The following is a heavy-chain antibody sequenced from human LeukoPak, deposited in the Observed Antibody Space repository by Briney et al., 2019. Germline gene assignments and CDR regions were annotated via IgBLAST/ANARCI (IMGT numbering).Heavy chain of an antibody. D-gene: IGHD2-15*01. V-gene: IGHV4-59*01. J-gene: IGHJ4*02. CDR1: GGFISGYY. Sequence: SETLSLTCTVSGGFISGYYWSWIRQPPGKGLEWIGYIHYSGSTRYNPSLKSRVTISVDTSKNQFSLRLSSVTAADTAVYYYARYHCPGGSCDSFDYWGQGTLVTVSS. CDR2: IHYSGST. CDR3: ARYHCPGGSCDSFDY.